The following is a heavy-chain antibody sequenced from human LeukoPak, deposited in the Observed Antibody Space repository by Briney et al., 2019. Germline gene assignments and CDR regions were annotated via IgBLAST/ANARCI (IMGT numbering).Heavy chain of an antibody. Sequence: PSETLSLTCAVSGGSISSGGYSWRWIRQPPGKGLEWIGYIYHSGSTYYNPSLKSRVTISVDRSKNQFSLKLSSVTAADTAVYYCARGNLGATYPLIFDYWGQGTLVTVSS. J-gene: IGHJ4*02. CDR1: GGSISSGGYS. V-gene: IGHV4-30-2*01. CDR3: ARGNLGATYPLIFDY. D-gene: IGHD1-26*01. CDR2: IYHSGST.